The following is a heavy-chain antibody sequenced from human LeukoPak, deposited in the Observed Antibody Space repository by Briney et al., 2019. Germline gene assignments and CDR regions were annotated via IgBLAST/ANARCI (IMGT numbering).Heavy chain of an antibody. CDR2: ISYDGSNK. J-gene: IGHJ3*02. CDR1: GFTFSSYA. Sequence: GRSLRLSCAASGFTFSSYAMHWVRQAPGKGLEWVAVISYDGSNKYYADSVKGRFTISRDNSKNTLYLQMSSLRAEDTAVYYCARAESSDAFDIWGQGTMVTVSS. CDR3: ARAESSDAFDI. D-gene: IGHD6-6*01. V-gene: IGHV3-30-3*01.